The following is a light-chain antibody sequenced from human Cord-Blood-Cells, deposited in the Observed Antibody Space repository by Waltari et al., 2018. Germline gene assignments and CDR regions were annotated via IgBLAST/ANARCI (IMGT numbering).Light chain of an antibody. CDR3: SSYAGSNNWV. CDR1: SSDVGGYNY. V-gene: IGLV2-8*01. Sequence: QSALTQPPSASGSPGQSVTISCTGPSSDVGGYNYASWYQQHPGKAPKLMIYEVSKRPSGVPDRFSGSKSGNTASLTVSGLQAGDEADYYCSSYAGSNNWVFGGGTKLTVL. CDR2: EVS. J-gene: IGLJ3*02.